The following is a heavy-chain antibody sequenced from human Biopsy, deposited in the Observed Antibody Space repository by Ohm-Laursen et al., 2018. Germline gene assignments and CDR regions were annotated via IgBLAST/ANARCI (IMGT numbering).Heavy chain of an antibody. CDR1: GYTFTDYD. Sequence: GASVKVSCKASGYTFTDYDINWVRQATGQGLEWLGWMNPNSANTGYAQKFQGRITMTRNTSISTAYMELSSLRSEDTAVYYCAREYPEGDVWGQGTTVTVSS. CDR2: MNPNSANT. CDR3: AREYPEGDV. D-gene: IGHD2-2*02. V-gene: IGHV1-8*01. J-gene: IGHJ6*02.